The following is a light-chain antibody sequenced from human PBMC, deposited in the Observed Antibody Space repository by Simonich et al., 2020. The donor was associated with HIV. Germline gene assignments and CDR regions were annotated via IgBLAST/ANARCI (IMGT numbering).Light chain of an antibody. J-gene: IGKJ2*01. V-gene: IGKV1-5*03. CDR3: QQYNSYPYT. CDR2: KAS. Sequence: DIQMTQSPSILSASVGDRVTITCRASQSISSWLAWYQQKPGKAPKVLIYKASSLESGVPSRFSGSGSGTEFTLTISSLQPDDFATYYCQQYNSYPYTFGQGTKLEIK. CDR1: QSISSW.